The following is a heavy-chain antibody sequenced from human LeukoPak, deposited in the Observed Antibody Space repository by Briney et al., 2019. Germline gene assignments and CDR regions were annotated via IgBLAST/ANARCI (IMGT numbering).Heavy chain of an antibody. CDR3: ARSPPSNTYDSVGRPYYSVRDV. Sequence: GGSLRLSCAASGFTFSSYSMNWVRQAPGKGLEWVSYISSSSSTIYYADSVEGRFTISRDNAKNSLYLQMNSLRDEDTAVYYCARSPPSNTYDSVGRPYYSVRDVGGQGTTVTVS. V-gene: IGHV3-48*02. CDR1: GFTFSSYS. D-gene: IGHD3-22*01. CDR2: ISSSSSTI. J-gene: IGHJ6*02.